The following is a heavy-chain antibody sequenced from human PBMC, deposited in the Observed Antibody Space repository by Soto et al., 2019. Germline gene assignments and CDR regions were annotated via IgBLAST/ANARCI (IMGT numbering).Heavy chain of an antibody. CDR2: MNPNSGNT. Sequence: QVQLVQSGAEVKKPGASVKVSCKTSGYTFTNYDINWVRQATGQGLEWMGWMNPNSGNTGSTQKFQGRITMTRDTSIGTAYMELTSLTSEDTAVYYCARVWGTIDYWGQGTLVTVSS. CDR3: ARVWGTIDY. D-gene: IGHD3-16*01. V-gene: IGHV1-8*01. J-gene: IGHJ4*02. CDR1: GYTFTNYD.